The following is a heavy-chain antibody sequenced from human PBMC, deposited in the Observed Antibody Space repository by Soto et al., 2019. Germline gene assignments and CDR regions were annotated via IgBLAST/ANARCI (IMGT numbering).Heavy chain of an antibody. Sequence: QVQLVESGGGVVQPGRSLRLSCAASGFTFSSYGMHWVRQAPGKGLELVAVVSDDGSNKYYADSVKGRFTIYRDNSKNSVYLQMNSLRAEDTAVYYCAKGWVYDSSGWSFDYWGQGTLVTVSS. V-gene: IGHV3-30*18. CDR3: AKGWVYDSSGWSFDY. J-gene: IGHJ4*02. CDR2: VSDDGSNK. CDR1: GFTFSSYG. D-gene: IGHD3-22*01.